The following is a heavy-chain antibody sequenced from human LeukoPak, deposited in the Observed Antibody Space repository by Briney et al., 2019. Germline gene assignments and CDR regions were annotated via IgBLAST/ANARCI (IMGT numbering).Heavy chain of an antibody. Sequence: PSETLSLTCAVYGGSFSGYYWSWIRQPPGKGLEWIGEINHSGSTNYNPSLKSRVTISVDTSKNQFSLKLTSVTAADTSIYYCASSYFYDGNRYFDYWGQGVLVTVSS. CDR2: INHSGST. CDR3: ASSYFYDGNRYFDY. D-gene: IGHD3-22*01. J-gene: IGHJ4*02. V-gene: IGHV4-34*01. CDR1: GGSFSGYY.